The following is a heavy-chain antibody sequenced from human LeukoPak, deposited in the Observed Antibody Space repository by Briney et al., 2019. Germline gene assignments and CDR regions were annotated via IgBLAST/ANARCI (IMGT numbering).Heavy chain of an antibody. V-gene: IGHV4-39*01. Sequence: SETLSLTCTVSGGSISNSNYYWGWIRQPPGKGLEWLGSIQYSGSTHYNPSLKSRVTISVDTSKNQFSLNLNSVTAADTAVYYCARHEDLTIFGVVIPGGWFDPWGQGTLVTVSS. J-gene: IGHJ5*02. CDR1: GGSISNSNYY. CDR3: ARHEDLTIFGVVIPGGWFDP. CDR2: IQYSGST. D-gene: IGHD3-3*01.